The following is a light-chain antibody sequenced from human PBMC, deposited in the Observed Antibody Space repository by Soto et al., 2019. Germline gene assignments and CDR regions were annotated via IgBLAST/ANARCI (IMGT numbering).Light chain of an antibody. Sequence: DIQMTQSPSSLSASVGDTVTITCRASQNIGNYLNWYQQKPGKPPTLLIYAASTLQSGVPSRFSGSGSGTDFNLTISSLKPEDFATYFCQQGYSILQTFGQGTKVEIK. V-gene: IGKV1-39*01. CDR2: AAS. CDR3: QQGYSILQT. J-gene: IGKJ1*01. CDR1: QNIGNY.